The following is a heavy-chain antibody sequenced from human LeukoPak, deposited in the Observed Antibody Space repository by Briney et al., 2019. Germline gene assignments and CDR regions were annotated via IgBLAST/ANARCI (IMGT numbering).Heavy chain of an antibody. V-gene: IGHV3-23*01. J-gene: IGHJ4*02. Sequence: GGSLRLFCAVWGFAFSSYAMSWVRQSPGTGLVCVSAISGRGCSTYCAGFVEGRFTISRDNSKNTLYLKMNSLRAEDTAVYYCAKDKLAYCSGGSCYYFDYWGQGTLVTVSS. D-gene: IGHD2-15*01. CDR3: AKDKLAYCSGGSCYYFDY. CDR1: GFAFSSYA. CDR2: ISGRGCST.